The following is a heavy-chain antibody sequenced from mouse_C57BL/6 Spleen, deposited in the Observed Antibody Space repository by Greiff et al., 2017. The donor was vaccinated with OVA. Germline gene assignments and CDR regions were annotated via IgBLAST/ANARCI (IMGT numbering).Heavy chain of an antibody. V-gene: IGHV1-76*01. D-gene: IGHD2-4*01. CDR1: GYTFTDYY. CDR3: ARPEDYDYAWFAY. CDR2: IYPGSGNT. J-gene: IGHJ3*01. Sequence: VQLQESGAELVRPGASVKLSCKASGYTFTDYYINWVKQRPGQGLEWIARIYPGSGNTYYNEKFKGKATLTAEKSSSTAYMQLSSLTSEDSAVYFCARPEDYDYAWFAYWGQGTLVTVSA.